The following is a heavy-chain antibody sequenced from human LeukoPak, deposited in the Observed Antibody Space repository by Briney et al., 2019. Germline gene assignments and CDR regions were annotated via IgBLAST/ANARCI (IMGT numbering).Heavy chain of an antibody. CDR3: ARGTRYCSSTSCYRPLDY. J-gene: IGHJ4*02. D-gene: IGHD2-2*01. CDR2: IYYSGST. Sequence: SETLSLTCTVSGGSVSSGSYYWSWIRQPPGKGLEWIRYIYYSGSTNYNPSLKSRVTISVDTSKNQFSLKLSSVTAADTAVYYCARGTRYCSSTSCYRPLDYWGQGTLVTVSS. CDR1: GGSVSSGSYY. V-gene: IGHV4-61*01.